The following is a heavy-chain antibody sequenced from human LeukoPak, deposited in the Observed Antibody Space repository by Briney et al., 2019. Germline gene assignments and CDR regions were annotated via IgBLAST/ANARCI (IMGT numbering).Heavy chain of an antibody. CDR2: ISGCGGST. J-gene: IGHJ4*02. CDR1: GFTFSSYA. V-gene: IGHV3-23*01. D-gene: IGHD6-19*01. CDR3: ARAYHDSGCLIDY. Sequence: GGSLRLSCAASGFTFSSYAMSWVRQAPGKGLEWVSAISGCGGSTYYADSVKGRFTISRDNSRSTLYLQMNSLRAEDTAVYYCARAYHDSGCLIDYWGQGTLVTVSS.